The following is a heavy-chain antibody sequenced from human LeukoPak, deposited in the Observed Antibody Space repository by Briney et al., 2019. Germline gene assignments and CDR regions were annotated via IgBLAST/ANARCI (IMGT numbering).Heavy chain of an antibody. Sequence: PSQTLSLTCTVSGGSISSGGYYWSWIRQPPGKGLEWIGYIYHSGSTYYNPSLKSRVTISVDRSKNQFSLKLSSVTAADTAVYYCARHVEETLFTTSSSSWPNWFDPWGQGTLVTVSS. CDR2: IYHSGST. CDR3: ARHVEETLFTTSSSSWPNWFDP. J-gene: IGHJ5*02. CDR1: GGSISSGGYY. V-gene: IGHV4-30-2*01. D-gene: IGHD6-13*01.